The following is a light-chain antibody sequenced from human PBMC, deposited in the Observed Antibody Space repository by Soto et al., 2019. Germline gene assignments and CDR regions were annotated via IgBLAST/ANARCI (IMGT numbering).Light chain of an antibody. CDR1: SSNIGAGYD. J-gene: IGLJ1*01. V-gene: IGLV1-40*01. CDR2: DNN. Sequence: QSVLTQPPSVSGAPGQRVTISCAGSSSNIGAGYDVHWYQHLPGTAPKLLIYDNNNRPSGVPDRFSGSKSGTSASLAITGLQAGDQADYYCQSYDSSLSAPYVFGTGTKVTVL. CDR3: QSYDSSLSAPYV.